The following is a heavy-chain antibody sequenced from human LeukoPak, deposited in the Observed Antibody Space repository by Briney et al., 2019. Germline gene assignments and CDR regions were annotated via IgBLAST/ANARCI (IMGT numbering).Heavy chain of an antibody. CDR3: ARVPLHDSSGHYYPH. V-gene: IGHV1-3*01. Sequence: ASVKVSCKASGGTFSSYAISWVRQAPGQRLEWMGWINGGNGNAKYSRNFQGRVTIIRDTSASTAYMELSSLRSEDTAVYYCARVPLHDSSGHYYPHWGQGTLVTVSS. D-gene: IGHD3-22*01. J-gene: IGHJ1*01. CDR2: INGGNGNA. CDR1: GGTFSSYA.